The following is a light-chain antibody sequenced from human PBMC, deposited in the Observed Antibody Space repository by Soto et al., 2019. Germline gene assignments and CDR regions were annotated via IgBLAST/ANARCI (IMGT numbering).Light chain of an antibody. V-gene: IGKV3-20*01. CDR2: GAS. CDR1: QSVSSSY. CDR3: QQYDSSPRT. Sequence: EIVLTQSPGTLSLSPGERATLSCRASQSVSSSYLAWYEQKPGQAPRLLIYGASSRATSIPVRFSGSGSGPDFTLTISRLEPEDFAVYYCQQYDSSPRTFGQGTKVEIK. J-gene: IGKJ1*01.